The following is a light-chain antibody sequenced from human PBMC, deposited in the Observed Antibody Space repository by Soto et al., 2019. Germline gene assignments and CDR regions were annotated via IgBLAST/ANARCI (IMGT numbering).Light chain of an antibody. CDR2: KAS. CDR1: QSISNW. J-gene: IGKJ4*01. CDR3: QQDNTYPLT. Sequence: DIRMTQSPSTLSASVGDRVTITCRASQSISNWLAWYQQKPGKAPNLLIYKASSLESGVPSRFSGSGSGTEFTLTISSLQTDDFATYYCQQDNTYPLTFGGGTKVEIK. V-gene: IGKV1-5*03.